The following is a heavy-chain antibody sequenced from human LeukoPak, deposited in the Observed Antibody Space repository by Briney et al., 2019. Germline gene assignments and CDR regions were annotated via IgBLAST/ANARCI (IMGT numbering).Heavy chain of an antibody. D-gene: IGHD3-16*02. J-gene: IGHJ5*02. CDR3: ARGDYVWGSNRLGWFDP. V-gene: IGHV4-59*01. CDR1: GGSISSYY. Sequence: SETLSLTCTVSGGSISSYYWSWIQQPPGKGLEWIGYIYYSGSTNYNPSLKSRVTISVDTSKNQFSLKLSSVTAADTAVYYCARGDYVWGSNRLGWFDPWGQGTQVTVSS. CDR2: IYYSGST.